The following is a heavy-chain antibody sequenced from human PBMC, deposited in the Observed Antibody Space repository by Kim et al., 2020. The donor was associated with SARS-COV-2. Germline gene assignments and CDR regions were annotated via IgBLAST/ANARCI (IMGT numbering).Heavy chain of an antibody. J-gene: IGHJ3*02. V-gene: IGHV3-30-3*01. Sequence: GGSLRLSCAASGFTFSSYAMHWVRQAPGKGLEWVAVISYDGSNKYYADSVKGRFTISRDNSKNTLYLQMNSLRAEDTAVYYCARDWDGDYVPLDAFDIWG. CDR3: ARDWDGDYVPLDAFDI. D-gene: IGHD4-17*01. CDR1: GFTFSSYA. CDR2: ISYDGSNK.